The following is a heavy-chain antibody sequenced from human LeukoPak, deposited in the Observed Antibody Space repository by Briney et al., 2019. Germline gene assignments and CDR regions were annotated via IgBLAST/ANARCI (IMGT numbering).Heavy chain of an antibody. CDR3: ARDLRKQGFWS. CDR1: GFNVSSNY. D-gene: IGHD3-3*01. CDR2: IYSGGST. Sequence: GGSLRLSCVASGFNVSSNYMNWLRQAPGKGLEWVSIIYSGGSTDYADSVKGRFTISRDKSKNTLYLQLSSLRAEDAAIYYCARDLRKQGFWSWGQGTLVTVSS. J-gene: IGHJ4*02. V-gene: IGHV3-66*01.